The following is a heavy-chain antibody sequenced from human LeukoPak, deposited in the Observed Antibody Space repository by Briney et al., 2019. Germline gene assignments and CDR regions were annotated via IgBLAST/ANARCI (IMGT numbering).Heavy chain of an antibody. CDR1: GDSVSGNSGT. V-gene: IGHV6-1*01. CDR2: TYYRSKWYN. D-gene: IGHD5-12*01. CDR3: AMQYSGKLDY. Sequence: SQTFSLTCAISGDSVSGNSGTWNWIRQSPSRGLEWLGRTYYRSKWYNDYALSVKSRITINADTSKNQFSLQLNSATPEDTAVYYCAMQYSGKLDYWAQGTLVTVSS. J-gene: IGHJ4*02.